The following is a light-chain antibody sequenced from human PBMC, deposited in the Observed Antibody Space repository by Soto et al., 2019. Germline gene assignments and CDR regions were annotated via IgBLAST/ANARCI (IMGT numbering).Light chain of an antibody. V-gene: IGLV2-14*01. CDR2: GVN. CDR3: SSHTTSSALQV. Sequence: QSVLTQPASVSGSPGQSITISCTGTSSDVGDYNYVSWYQHHPGKAPKLIIYGVNNRPSGVSNRFSGPKSGSTASLTISGLQAEDEADYYCSSHTTSSALQVFGTGTKVTVL. J-gene: IGLJ1*01. CDR1: SSDVGDYNY.